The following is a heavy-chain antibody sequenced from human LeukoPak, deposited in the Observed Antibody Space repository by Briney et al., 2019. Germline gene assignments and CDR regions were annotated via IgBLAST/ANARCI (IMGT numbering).Heavy chain of an antibody. CDR3: AKSSVSRPDY. D-gene: IGHD2-8*01. J-gene: IGHJ4*02. CDR1: GFTFSSYA. V-gene: IGHV3-23*01. Sequence: GGSLRLSCAASGFTFSSYAMSWVRQAPGRGREWVSAISGSGGSTYYADSVKGRFTISRDNSKNTLYLQMNSLRAEDTAVYYCAKSSVSRPDYWGQGTLVTVSS. CDR2: ISGSGGST.